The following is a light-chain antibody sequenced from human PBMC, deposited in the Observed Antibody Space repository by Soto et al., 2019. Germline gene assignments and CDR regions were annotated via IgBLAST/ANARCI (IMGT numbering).Light chain of an antibody. CDR2: ADS. CDR1: QNINNY. V-gene: IGKV1-39*01. Sequence: DIQMTQSPSSLSASEGGRVTITCRASQNINNYLNWYQQKPGQAPKLLIYADSSLQSGVPSRFTGSGSGTDFPLSISDLQPGDFATYSCQQSHTTPYSFGQGTKVE. J-gene: IGKJ2*03. CDR3: QQSHTTPYS.